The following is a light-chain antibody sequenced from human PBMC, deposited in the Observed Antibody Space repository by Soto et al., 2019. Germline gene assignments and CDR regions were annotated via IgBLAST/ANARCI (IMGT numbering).Light chain of an antibody. V-gene: IGKV1-5*01. CDR2: DVS. J-gene: IGKJ1*01. CDR3: QQYDYSRT. CDR1: QSIAAS. Sequence: DVQMTQSPSTLSASVGDSVTITCRASQSIAASLAWYQLKPGEAPKLLIYDVSNLESGVPSRFSGSGSGTEFSLTSRSLHADDFATYYCQQYDYSRTFGQGTKVEIK.